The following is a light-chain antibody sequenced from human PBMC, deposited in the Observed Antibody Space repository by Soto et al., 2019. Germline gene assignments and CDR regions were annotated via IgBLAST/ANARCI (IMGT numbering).Light chain of an antibody. Sequence: QSALTQPASVSGSPGQAITISCTGTSSDVGGYNYVSWYQQHPGKAPKLIISDVSNRPSGVSNRFSGSKSGNTASLTISGLQAEYEADYYCNSYTSSSTHVFGTGTKVTVL. V-gene: IGLV2-14*03. J-gene: IGLJ1*01. CDR2: DVS. CDR3: NSYTSSSTHV. CDR1: SSDVGGYNY.